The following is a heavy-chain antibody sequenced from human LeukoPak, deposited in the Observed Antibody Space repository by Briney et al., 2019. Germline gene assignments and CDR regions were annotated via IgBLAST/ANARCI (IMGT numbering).Heavy chain of an antibody. J-gene: IGHJ4*02. Sequence: PGGSLRLSCAASGFTFSRYAMSWVRQAPGKGLEWVSGISASGESTYYADSVKGRLTISRDNSKNTLYLLMNSLRAEDTAVYFCASVPRYGDSVFDCWGQGTLVTVSS. CDR2: ISASGEST. CDR3: ASVPRYGDSVFDC. CDR1: GFTFSRYA. V-gene: IGHV3-23*01. D-gene: IGHD4-17*01.